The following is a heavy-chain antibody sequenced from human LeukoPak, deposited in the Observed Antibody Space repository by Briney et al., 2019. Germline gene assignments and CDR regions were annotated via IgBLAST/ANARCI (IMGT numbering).Heavy chain of an antibody. V-gene: IGHV3-7*01. D-gene: IGHD6-6*01. CDR2: IKQDGSEK. J-gene: IGHJ4*02. CDR3: ARDGYSTSSFDF. CDR1: GFIFSSYW. Sequence: GGSLRLSCAASGFIFSSYWMSWVRQAPGKGLEWVANIKQDGSEKYYVDSVKGRFTISRDNAKNSLYLQMNSLRAEDTAVYYCARDGYSTSSFDFWGQGTLVTVSS.